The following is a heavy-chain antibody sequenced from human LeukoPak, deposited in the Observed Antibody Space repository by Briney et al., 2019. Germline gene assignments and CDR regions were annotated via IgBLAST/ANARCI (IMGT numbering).Heavy chain of an antibody. CDR2: INPKSGGT. V-gene: IGHV1-2*02. CDR1: GYTFTGYY. J-gene: IGHJ4*02. Sequence: GASVKVSCKASGYTFTGYYMHWVRQAPGQGLEWMGWINPKSGGTNYAQKFQGRVTMTGDTSISTAYMELSRLRSGDTAVYYCARGAGPIGHSYGYGPVDYWGQGTLVTVSS. CDR3: ARGAGPIGHSYGYGPVDY. D-gene: IGHD5-18*01.